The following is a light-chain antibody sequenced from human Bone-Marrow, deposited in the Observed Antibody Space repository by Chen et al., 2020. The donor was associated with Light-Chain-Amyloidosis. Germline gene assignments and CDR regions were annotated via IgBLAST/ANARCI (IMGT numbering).Light chain of an antibody. CDR3: QVWDRSSDRPV. Sequence: SYVLTQPSSVSVAPGQTATIACGGNNSGSTSVHWYQQTPGQAPLLVVYDDSDQPSGIPERVSGPNSGNTATLTISRVEAGDEADYYCQVWDRSSDRPVFGGGTKLTVL. CDR1: NSGSTS. J-gene: IGLJ3*02. CDR2: DDS. V-gene: IGLV3-21*02.